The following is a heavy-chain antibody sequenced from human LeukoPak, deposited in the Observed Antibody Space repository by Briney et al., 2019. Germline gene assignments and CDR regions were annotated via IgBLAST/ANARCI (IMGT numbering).Heavy chain of an antibody. V-gene: IGHV1-2*02. D-gene: IGHD6-13*01. CDR2: INPNSGGT. Sequence: GAPVKVSCKASGYTFTGYYIHWVQQAPGQGLEWMGWINPNSGGTTYAQKFQGRITMTRDTSISTAYMELTRLTSDDTAVYYCARDSGSSSWEYDYWGQGTLVTVSS. J-gene: IGHJ4*02. CDR3: ARDSGSSSWEYDY. CDR1: GYTFTGYY.